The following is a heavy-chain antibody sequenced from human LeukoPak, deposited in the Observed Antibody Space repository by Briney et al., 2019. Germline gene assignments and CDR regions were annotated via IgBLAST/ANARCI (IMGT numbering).Heavy chain of an antibody. J-gene: IGHJ4*02. CDR1: GFTFSSYA. CDR2: INWNGGST. CDR3: ARLGYCSGGSCYHFDY. V-gene: IGHV3-20*04. Sequence: GGSLRLSCAASGFTFSSYAMHWVRQAPGKGLEWVSGINWNGGSTGYADSVKGRFTISRDNAKNSLYLQMNSLRAEDTALYYCARLGYCSGGSCYHFDYWGQGTLVTVSS. D-gene: IGHD2-15*01.